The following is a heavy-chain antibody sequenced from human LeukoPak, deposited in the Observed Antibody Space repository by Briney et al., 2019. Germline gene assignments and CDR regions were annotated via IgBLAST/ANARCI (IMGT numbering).Heavy chain of an antibody. Sequence: SQTLSLTCAISGDSVSSNSAAWNWIRQSPSGGLEWLGRTYYRSKWYTDYAVSVKSRITINPDTPKNQVSLQLNSVTPEDTAVYYCARVSSSTWYGGSWGQGTLVTVSS. D-gene: IGHD2-2*01. V-gene: IGHV6-1*01. CDR2: TYYRSKWYT. CDR1: GDSVSSNSAA. CDR3: ARVSSSTWYGGS. J-gene: IGHJ5*02.